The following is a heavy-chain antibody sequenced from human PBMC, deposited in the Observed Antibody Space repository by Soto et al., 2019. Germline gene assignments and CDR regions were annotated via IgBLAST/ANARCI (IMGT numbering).Heavy chain of an antibody. CDR2: INHSGST. CDR1: GGSFSGYY. D-gene: IGHD3-3*01. V-gene: IGHV4-34*01. Sequence: SETLSLTCAVYGGSFSGYYWSWIRQPPGKGLEWIGEINHSGSTNYNPSLRSRVTISVDTSKNQFSLKLSSVTAADTAVYYCASISDFWSGYSDYWGQGTLVTVSS. CDR3: ASISDFWSGYSDY. J-gene: IGHJ4*02.